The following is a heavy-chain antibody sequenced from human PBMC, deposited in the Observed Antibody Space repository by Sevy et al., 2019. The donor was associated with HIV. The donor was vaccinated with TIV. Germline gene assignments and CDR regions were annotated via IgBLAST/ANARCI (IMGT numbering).Heavy chain of an antibody. J-gene: IGHJ4*02. D-gene: IGHD2-2*03. CDR2: ISGSGIT. CDR3: ASVPLLGIAREVARGGY. CDR1: GFIFSDYY. Sequence: GGSLRLSCSGSGFIFSDYYMSWIRQAPGRGLEWVSYISGSGITYYADAVEGGFTISRDNARNSLFLEMNSLRADGTAVYYCASVPLLGIAREVARGGYWGQGTLVTVSS. V-gene: IGHV3-11*01.